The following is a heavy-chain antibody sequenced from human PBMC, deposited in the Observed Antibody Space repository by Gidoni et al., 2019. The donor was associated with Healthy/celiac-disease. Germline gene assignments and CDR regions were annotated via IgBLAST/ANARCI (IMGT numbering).Heavy chain of an antibody. CDR1: GYTFTSYG. CDR2: ISAYNSNT. J-gene: IGHJ2*01. Sequence: QVQLVQSGAEVKKPGASVTVSCKASGYTFTSYGISWVRQVPGQGREWMGWISAYNSNTNYAQKLQGRDTMTTDTSTSTAYMELRSLRSHDTAVYYCARNPIAARRNGYFDLWGRGTLVTVSS. D-gene: IGHD6-6*01. CDR3: ARNPIAARRNGYFDL. V-gene: IGHV1-18*01.